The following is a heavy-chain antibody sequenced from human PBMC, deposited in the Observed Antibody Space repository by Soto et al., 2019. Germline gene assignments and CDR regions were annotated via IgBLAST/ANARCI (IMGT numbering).Heavy chain of an antibody. CDR3: ARDFGWPPPVAGTEWRGY. V-gene: IGHV3-48*01. Sequence: GGSLRLSCAASGFTFSSYSMNWVRQAPGKGLEWVSYISSSSSTIYYADSVKGRFTISRDNAKNSLYLQMNSLRAEDTAVYYCARDFGWPPPVAGTEWRGYWGQGTLVTVSS. J-gene: IGHJ4*02. D-gene: IGHD6-19*01. CDR1: GFTFSSYS. CDR2: ISSSSSTI.